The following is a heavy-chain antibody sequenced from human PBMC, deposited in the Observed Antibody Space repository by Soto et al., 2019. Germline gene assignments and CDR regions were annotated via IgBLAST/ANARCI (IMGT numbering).Heavy chain of an antibody. D-gene: IGHD3-3*01. V-gene: IGHV1-69*01. CDR3: ARELLDYFDY. CDR1: RDTFNRYT. Sequence: QVQLVQSGTEVKKPGSSVTVSCKASRDTFNRYTISWVRQAPGQGLEWMVGIIPIFGTVNYAQKFQGRVTITADESTSTGHMELSNLTSEDTAVYFCARELLDYFDYWAQGTLVTVSS. J-gene: IGHJ4*02. CDR2: IIPIFGTV.